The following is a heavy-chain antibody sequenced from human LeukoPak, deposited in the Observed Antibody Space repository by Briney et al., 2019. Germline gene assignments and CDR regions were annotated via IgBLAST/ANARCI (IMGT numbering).Heavy chain of an antibody. CDR3: ARERYGGKRGYFDL. Sequence: GGSLRLSCAASGFTFSSYGMHWVRQAPGKGLEWVAVIWYDGSNKYYADSVKGRFTISRDNSKNTLYLQMNSLRAEDTAVYYCARERYGGKRGYFDLWGRGTLVTVSS. D-gene: IGHD3-10*01. V-gene: IGHV3-33*01. CDR2: IWYDGSNK. J-gene: IGHJ2*01. CDR1: GFTFSSYG.